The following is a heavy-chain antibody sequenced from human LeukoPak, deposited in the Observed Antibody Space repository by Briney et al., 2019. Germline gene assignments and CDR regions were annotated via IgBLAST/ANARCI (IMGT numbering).Heavy chain of an antibody. CDR3: ARGELSYCSSNSCSYDY. D-gene: IGHD2-2*01. Sequence: SVALSLTCAIYGGSFSGYYWSWIRQPPGRGLEWIGEINHSGSTYYNPSLKRRATISVDTSKNQFSLTMEPVTAADTAVYYCARGELSYCSSNSCSYDYWGQGNLVTVSS. CDR1: GGSFSGYY. V-gene: IGHV4-34*01. CDR2: INHSGST. J-gene: IGHJ4*02.